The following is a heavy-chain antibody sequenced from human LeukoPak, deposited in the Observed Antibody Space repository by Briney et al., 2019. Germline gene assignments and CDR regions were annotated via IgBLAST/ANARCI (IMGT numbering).Heavy chain of an antibody. V-gene: IGHV4-61*01. CDR3: AVGVGGDDWKYYFDY. Sequence: SETLSLTCAVSGGSVSSGSYYWSWIRQPPGKGLEWIAYIYYSGSANYNPSLKSRVTISVDTSKNQFSLNLSSVTDADTAVYYCAVGVGGDDWKYYFDYWGQGTLVTVSS. D-gene: IGHD1-1*01. CDR2: IYYSGSA. J-gene: IGHJ4*02. CDR1: GGSVSSGSYY.